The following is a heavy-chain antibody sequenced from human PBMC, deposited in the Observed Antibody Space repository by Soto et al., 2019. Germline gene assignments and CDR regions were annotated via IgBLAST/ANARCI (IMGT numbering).Heavy chain of an antibody. CDR1: GGSFSGYY. J-gene: IGHJ5*02. CDR2: INHSGST. D-gene: IGHD2-2*01. Sequence: SETLSLTCAVYGGSFSGYYWSWIRQPPGKGLEWIGEINHSGSTNYNPSLKSRVTISVDTSKNQFSLKLSSVTAADTAVYYCASLEGETVVVPAASTNWFDPWGQGTLVTVSS. V-gene: IGHV4-34*01. CDR3: ASLEGETVVVPAASTNWFDP.